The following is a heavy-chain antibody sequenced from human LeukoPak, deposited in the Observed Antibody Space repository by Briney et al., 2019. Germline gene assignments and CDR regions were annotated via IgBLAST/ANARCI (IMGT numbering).Heavy chain of an antibody. D-gene: IGHD4/OR15-4a*01. V-gene: IGHV3-33*01. Sequence: PGRSLRLSCAASGFTFSSYGMHWVRQAPGKGLEWVAVIWYDGSNKYYADSVKGRFTISRDNSKNTLYLQMNSLRAEDTAVYYCARDPPDEEANSRGSRAYYYGMDVWGQGTTVTVSS. CDR2: IWYDGSNK. CDR1: GFTFSSYG. J-gene: IGHJ6*02. CDR3: ARDPPDEEANSRGSRAYYYGMDV.